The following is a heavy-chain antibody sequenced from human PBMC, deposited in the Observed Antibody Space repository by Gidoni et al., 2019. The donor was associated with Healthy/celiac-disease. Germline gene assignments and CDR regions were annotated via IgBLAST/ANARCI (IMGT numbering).Heavy chain of an antibody. V-gene: IGHV4-34*01. J-gene: IGHJ4*02. D-gene: IGHD1-26*01. Sequence: QVQLQQGGAGLLKPSETLSLTCAVYGGSFSGYYWSWIRQPPGKGLEWIWEINHSGSTNYNPSLKSRVTISVDTAKIQCSLKLSSVTAADTAVYYCARVRGSGSYYDYWGQGTLVTVSS. CDR2: INHSGST. CDR3: ARVRGSGSYYDY. CDR1: GGSFSGYY.